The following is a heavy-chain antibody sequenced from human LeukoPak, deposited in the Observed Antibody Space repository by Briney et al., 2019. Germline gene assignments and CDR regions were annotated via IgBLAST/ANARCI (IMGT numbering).Heavy chain of an antibody. CDR1: GGTFSSYA. Sequence: ASVKVSCKASGGTFSSYAISWVRQAPGQGLEWMGGIIPIFGTANYAQKFQGRVTITADKSTSTAYMELSSLRSEDTAVYYCASYDSSGWSYAFDIWGQGTMVTVPS. CDR2: IIPIFGTA. V-gene: IGHV1-69*06. CDR3: ASYDSSGWSYAFDI. J-gene: IGHJ3*02. D-gene: IGHD6-19*01.